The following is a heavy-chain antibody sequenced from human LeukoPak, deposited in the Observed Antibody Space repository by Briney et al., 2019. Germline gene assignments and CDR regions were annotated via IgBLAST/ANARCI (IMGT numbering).Heavy chain of an antibody. CDR1: GFTFSTYN. D-gene: IGHD2-2*01. CDR3: ARVISRTSRVVDY. CDR2: ISISSGTI. Sequence: PGGSLRLSCAASGFTFSTYNMDWVRQAPGKGLEWVSYISISSGTIYYADSVKGRFTISRDNAKNSLYLQMNSLRAEDTAVYYCARVISRTSRVVDYWGQGTLVTVSS. V-gene: IGHV3-48*01. J-gene: IGHJ4*02.